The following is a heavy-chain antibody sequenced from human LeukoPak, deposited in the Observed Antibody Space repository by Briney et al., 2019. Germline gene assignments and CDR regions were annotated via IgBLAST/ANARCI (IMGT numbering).Heavy chain of an antibody. D-gene: IGHD1-26*01. Sequence: SETLSLTCTVSGASISGSRYYWSWIRQPAGKGLEWIGRIYTSGSTNYNPSLKSRVTMSVDTSKNQFSLKLSSVTAADTAVYYCARFAWSGSYSTKYYYYYMDVWGKGTTVTISS. CDR2: IYTSGST. V-gene: IGHV4-61*02. CDR3: ARFAWSGSYSTKYYYYYMDV. CDR1: GASISGSRYY. J-gene: IGHJ6*03.